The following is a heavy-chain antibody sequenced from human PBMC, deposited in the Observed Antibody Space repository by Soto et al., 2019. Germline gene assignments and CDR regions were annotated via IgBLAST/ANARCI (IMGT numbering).Heavy chain of an antibody. V-gene: IGHV3-33*01. D-gene: IGHD4-17*01. J-gene: IGHJ4*02. CDR3: AMDDDYGDNGLDY. CDR1: GFTFGRHG. CDR2: IGSDGRRA. Sequence: QVQFVESGGGVVQPGGSLSLSCAASGFTFGRHGMHWVRQAPGKGLEWVAVIGSDGRRASYADSVKGRFTISRDNGQNTLYLQMNSLRAEETAVYYCAMDDDYGDNGLDYWGQGTLVTVSS.